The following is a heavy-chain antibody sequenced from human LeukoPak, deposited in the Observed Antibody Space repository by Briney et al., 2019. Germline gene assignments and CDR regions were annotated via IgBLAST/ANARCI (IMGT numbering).Heavy chain of an antibody. CDR3: ARWYSSSTGDRFDS. CDR2: IYTSGTT. D-gene: IGHD6-19*01. J-gene: IGHJ4*02. V-gene: IGHV4-61*02. Sequence: SETLSLTCSVSGGSIRSGSYYWSWIRQPAGKGLELIGRIYTSGTTHYNPSLKSRVTITVDTSKNQFSVKLTSVTAADPAVYYCARWYSSSTGDRFDSWGQGTQVTVSS. CDR1: GGSIRSGSYY.